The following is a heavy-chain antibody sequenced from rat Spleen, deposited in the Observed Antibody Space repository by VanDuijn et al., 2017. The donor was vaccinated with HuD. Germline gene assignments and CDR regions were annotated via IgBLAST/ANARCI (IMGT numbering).Heavy chain of an antibody. V-gene: IGHV5-22*01. CDR3: ARPSEGITPYWYFDF. CDR2: ISYEGSST. CDR1: GFTFSDYY. D-gene: IGHD1-4*01. J-gene: IGHJ1*01. Sequence: EVQLVESGGGLVQPGRSLKLSCAASGFTFSDYYMAWVRQAPKKGLEWVASISYEGSSTYYGASVKGRFTISRDNAKSTLYLQMNSLRSEDTATYYCARPSEGITPYWYFDFWGPGTMVTVSS.